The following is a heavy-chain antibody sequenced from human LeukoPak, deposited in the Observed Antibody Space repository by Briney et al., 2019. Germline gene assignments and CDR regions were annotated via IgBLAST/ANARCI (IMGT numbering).Heavy chain of an antibody. J-gene: IGHJ5*02. Sequence: GGSLRLSCAASGFTFSSYEMNWVRQAPGRGLEWVSYISSSGSTIYYADSVKGRFTISRDNAKNSLYLQMNSLRAEDTAVYYCAREVGGYSSSWYYNWFDPWGQGTLVTVPS. V-gene: IGHV3-48*03. CDR2: ISSSGSTI. CDR1: GFTFSSYE. CDR3: AREVGGYSSSWYYNWFDP. D-gene: IGHD6-13*01.